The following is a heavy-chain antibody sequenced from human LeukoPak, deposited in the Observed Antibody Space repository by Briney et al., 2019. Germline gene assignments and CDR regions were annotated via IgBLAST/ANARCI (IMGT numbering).Heavy chain of an antibody. CDR1: GFTFSSYE. D-gene: IGHD1-1*01. CDR2: ISSSGSTI. CDR3: ARNPNSYNWNFDY. J-gene: IGHJ4*02. Sequence: GGSLRLSCAASGFTFSSYEMDWVRQAPGKGLEWVSYISSSGSTIYYADSVKGRFTISRDNAKNSLYLQMNSLRAEDTAVYYCARNPNSYNWNFDYWGQGTLVTVSS. V-gene: IGHV3-48*03.